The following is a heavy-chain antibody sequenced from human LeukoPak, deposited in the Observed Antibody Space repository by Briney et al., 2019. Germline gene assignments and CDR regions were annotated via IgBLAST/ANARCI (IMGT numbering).Heavy chain of an antibody. CDR2: IYTSGST. Sequence: SETLSLTCTVSGGSISSSSYYWSWIRQPAGKGLEWIERIYTSGSTNYNPSLKSRVTISVDTSKNQFSLKLSSVTAADTAVYYCARRRYGDYYYDYWGQGTLVTVSS. D-gene: IGHD4-17*01. J-gene: IGHJ4*02. CDR1: GGSISSSSYY. V-gene: IGHV4-61*02. CDR3: ARRRYGDYYYDY.